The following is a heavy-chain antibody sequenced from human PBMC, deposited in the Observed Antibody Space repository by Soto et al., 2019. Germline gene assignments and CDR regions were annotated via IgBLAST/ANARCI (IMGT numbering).Heavy chain of an antibody. D-gene: IGHD7-27*01. CDR2: IYNGVTI. CDR3: ARGPSGDKVDY. CDR1: GGSISSNHYC. J-gene: IGHJ4*02. V-gene: IGHV4-30-4*01. Sequence: QVQLQESGPGLVKPSQTLSLTCTVSGGSISSNHYCWSWIRKSPDRGLEWIGHIYNGVTIYNNPSLTSRITISVDTSRTQFSLDLNSVTAADTAVYYCARGPSGDKVDYWGQGILVTVSS.